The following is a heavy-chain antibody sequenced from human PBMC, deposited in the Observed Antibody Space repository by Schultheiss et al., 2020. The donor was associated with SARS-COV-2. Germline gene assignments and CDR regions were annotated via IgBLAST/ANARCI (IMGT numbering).Heavy chain of an antibody. CDR1: GFTFSSYA. CDR2: ISSSSSTI. CDR3: ARAKAGYSGYDLGAAYYFDY. J-gene: IGHJ4*02. Sequence: GGSLRLSCAASGFTFSSYAMSWVRQAPGKGLEWVSYISSSSSTIYYADSVKGRFTISRDNSKNTLYLQMNSLRAEDTAVYYCARAKAGYSGYDLGAAYYFDYWGQGTLVTVSS. D-gene: IGHD5-12*01. V-gene: IGHV3-48*01.